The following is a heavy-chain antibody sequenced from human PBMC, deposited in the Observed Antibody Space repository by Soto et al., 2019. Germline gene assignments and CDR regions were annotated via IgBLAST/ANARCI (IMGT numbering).Heavy chain of an antibody. Sequence: GESLKISCKGSGYSFTSYWIGWVRQMPGKGLEWMGIIYPGDSDTRYSPSFQGQVTISADKSISTAYLQWSSLKASDTAMYYCARRGVAVAGRGNWFDPWGQGTLVTVSS. J-gene: IGHJ5*02. CDR3: ARRGVAVAGRGNWFDP. CDR1: GYSFTSYW. V-gene: IGHV5-51*01. D-gene: IGHD6-19*01. CDR2: IYPGDSDT.